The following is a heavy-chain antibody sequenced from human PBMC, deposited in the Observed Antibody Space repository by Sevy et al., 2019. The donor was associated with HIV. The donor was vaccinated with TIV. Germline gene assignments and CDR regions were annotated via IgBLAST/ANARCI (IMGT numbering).Heavy chain of an antibody. CDR3: ARAGGGGVFDY. V-gene: IGHV4-30-2*01. J-gene: IGHJ4*02. CDR1: GDSISSGGYS. D-gene: IGHD3-10*01. CDR2: IYHSGST. Sequence: SENLSLICAVSGDSISSGGYSWSWIRQPPGKGLEWIGNIYHSGSTYYKPSLKSRVTISVDRSKNQFSLKLSSVTAADTAVYYCARAGGGGVFDYWGQGTLVTVSS.